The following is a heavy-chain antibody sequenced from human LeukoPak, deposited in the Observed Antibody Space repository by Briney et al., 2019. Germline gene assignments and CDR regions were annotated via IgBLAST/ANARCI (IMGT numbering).Heavy chain of an antibody. Sequence: GGSLRLSCGASGFTFSSNGMHWVRQAPGKGLEWVAFIRYGGNDKYYADSVKGRFTISRGNSKNTLNLQMDSLRSEDTAVYYCARDFFPIADSTWYEIGYWGQGTLVTVSS. CDR3: ARDFFPIADSTWYEIGY. CDR2: IRYGGNDK. V-gene: IGHV3-30*02. J-gene: IGHJ4*02. D-gene: IGHD2-21*01. CDR1: GFTFSSNG.